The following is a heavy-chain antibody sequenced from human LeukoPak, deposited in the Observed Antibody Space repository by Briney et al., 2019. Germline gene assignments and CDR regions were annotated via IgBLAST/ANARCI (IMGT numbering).Heavy chain of an antibody. CDR2: IYYSGST. CDR3: ARWNYYYSGLFDY. J-gene: IGHJ4*02. Sequence: SETLSLTCTVSGGSISSYYWSWLRQPPGKGLEWIGYIYYSGSTNYNPSLKIRVTISVDTSKTQFSLKLSSVTAADTAVYYCARWNYYYSGLFDYWGQGTLVTVSS. CDR1: GGSISSYY. D-gene: IGHD1-7*01. V-gene: IGHV4-59*01.